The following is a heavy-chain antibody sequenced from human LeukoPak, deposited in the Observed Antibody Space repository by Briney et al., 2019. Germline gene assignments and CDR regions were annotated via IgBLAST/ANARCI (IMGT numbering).Heavy chain of an antibody. CDR1: GFSVGSNY. Sequence: PGGSLRLSCAASGFSVGSNYMTWVRQAPGKGLEWVAFIRYDGSNKYYADSVKGRFTISRDNSKNTLYLQMNSLRAEDTAVYYCAKDRQDAFDIWGQGTMVTVSS. D-gene: IGHD6-6*01. J-gene: IGHJ3*02. V-gene: IGHV3-30*02. CDR2: IRYDGSNK. CDR3: AKDRQDAFDI.